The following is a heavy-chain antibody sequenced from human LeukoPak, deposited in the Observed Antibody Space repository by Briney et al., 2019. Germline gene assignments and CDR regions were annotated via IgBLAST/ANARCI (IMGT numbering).Heavy chain of an antibody. CDR1: GDSIRSGSYY. CDR3: ARGGRGRSSDYYDSPVADIPQDFYYYMDV. CDR2: IYSSGST. Sequence: SETLSLTCTVSGDSIRSGSYYWTWIRQPAGKGLEWIGRIYSSGSTNYNPSLKSRVTMSLDTSKNQFSLKLSSVTAADTAVYYCARGGRGRSSDYYDSPVADIPQDFYYYMDVWGKGTTVSVSS. J-gene: IGHJ6*03. V-gene: IGHV4-61*10. D-gene: IGHD3-22*01.